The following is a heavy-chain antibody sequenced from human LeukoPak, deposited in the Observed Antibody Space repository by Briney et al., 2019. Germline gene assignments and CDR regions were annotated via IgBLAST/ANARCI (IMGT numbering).Heavy chain of an antibody. CDR1: GYTFTSYY. D-gene: IGHD5-18*01. CDR2: INPSGGST. V-gene: IGHV1-46*01. CDR3: ARPTRGYSYGYDFDY. Sequence: ASVKVSCKASGYTFTSYYMHWVRQAPGQGLEWMGIINPSGGSTSYAQKFQGRVTMTRDTSTSTVYVELSSLRSEDTAVYYCARPTRGYSYGYDFDYWGQGTLVTVSS. J-gene: IGHJ4*02.